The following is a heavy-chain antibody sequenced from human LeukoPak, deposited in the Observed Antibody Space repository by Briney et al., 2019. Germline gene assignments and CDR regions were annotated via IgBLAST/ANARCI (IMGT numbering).Heavy chain of an antibody. V-gene: IGHV3-21*01. CDR1: GFTFSSYG. CDR3: ARDVEYYYFDY. D-gene: IGHD2/OR15-2a*01. CDR2: ISASGGIT. J-gene: IGHJ4*02. Sequence: TGGSLRLSCAASGFTFSSYGMNWVRQAPGKGLEWVSGISASGGITYYADSVKGRFTLSRDNARNSLYLQMNSLRAEDTAVYYCARDVEYYYFDYWGQGTLVTVSS.